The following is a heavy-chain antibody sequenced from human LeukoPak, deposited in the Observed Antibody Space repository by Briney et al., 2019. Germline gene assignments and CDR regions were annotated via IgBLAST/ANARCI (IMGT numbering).Heavy chain of an antibody. CDR1: GFTFSSYG. D-gene: IGHD6-19*01. Sequence: SGRSLRLSCAASGFTFSSYGMHWVRQAPGKGLEWVAVIWYDGSNKYYADSVKGRFTISRDNSKNTLYLQMNSLRAEDTAVYYCARTIAVAGTDYYYGMDVWGQGTTVTVSS. J-gene: IGHJ6*02. CDR2: IWYDGSNK. V-gene: IGHV3-33*01. CDR3: ARTIAVAGTDYYYGMDV.